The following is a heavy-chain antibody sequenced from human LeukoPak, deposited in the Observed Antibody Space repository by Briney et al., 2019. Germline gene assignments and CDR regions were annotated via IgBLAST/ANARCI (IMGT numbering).Heavy chain of an antibody. CDR2: INPNSDDT. D-gene: IGHD6-13*01. CDR1: GYTFTGYY. J-gene: IGHJ4*02. CDR3: AREDSSTWYNDY. V-gene: IGHV1-2*02. Sequence: GASVKVSCKASGYTFTGYYIHWVRQAPGQGLEWMGWINPNSDDTNYAQKFQGRVTMTRDTSISTAYMELSRLRSDDTAVYYCAREDSSTWYNDYWGQGTLVTVSS.